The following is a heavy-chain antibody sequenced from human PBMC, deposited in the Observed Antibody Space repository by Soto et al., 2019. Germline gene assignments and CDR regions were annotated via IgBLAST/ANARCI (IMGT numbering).Heavy chain of an antibody. V-gene: IGHV1-18*04. CDR1: GYSFSTYD. Sequence: ASVKVSCKASGYSFSTYDISWLRQAPGQGPEWMGRISPKNGNTNYAQNFQDRVTMTADTSSSTAYMGLRGLRSDDTAKYYCATSYDSGFDPWGQGTLVTVSS. CDR3: ATSYDSGFDP. D-gene: IGHD3-3*01. CDR2: ISPKNGNT. J-gene: IGHJ5*02.